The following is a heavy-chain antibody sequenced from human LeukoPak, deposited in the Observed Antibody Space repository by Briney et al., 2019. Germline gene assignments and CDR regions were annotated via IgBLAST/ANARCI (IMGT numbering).Heavy chain of an antibody. V-gene: IGHV4-34*01. D-gene: IGHD1-1*01. J-gene: IGHJ4*02. CDR1: GGSFSGYY. Sequence: SETLSLTCAVYGGSFSGYYWSWIRQPPGKGLEWIGEINHSGSTNYNPSLKSRVTISVDTSKNQFSLKLSSVTAADTAVYYCARNVGSGLDYWGQGTLVAVSS. CDR2: INHSGST. CDR3: ARNVGSGLDY.